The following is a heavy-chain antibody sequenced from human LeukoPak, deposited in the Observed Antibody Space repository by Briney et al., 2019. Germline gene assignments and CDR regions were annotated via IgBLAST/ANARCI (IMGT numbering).Heavy chain of an antibody. V-gene: IGHV4-39*01. CDR3: ARGARITLTVVALYYFDY. J-gene: IGHJ4*02. Sequence: KTSETLSLTCTVSGGSISSSSYYWDWIRQPPGKGLEWIGSIHYTGSTYYNPSFRSRLTMSVDTSKNQFSLKLTSVTAVDTAVYYCARGARITLTVVALYYFDYWGQGTLVAVSS. CDR1: GGSISSSSYY. D-gene: IGHD2-15*01. CDR2: IHYTGST.